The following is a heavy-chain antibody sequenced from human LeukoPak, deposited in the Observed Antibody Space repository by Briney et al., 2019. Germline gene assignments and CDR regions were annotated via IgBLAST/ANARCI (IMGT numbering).Heavy chain of an antibody. CDR3: ASSSRVVPAASIVDV. V-gene: IGHV1-69*05. CDR1: GGTFSSYA. J-gene: IGHJ6*04. CDR2: IIPIFGTA. D-gene: IGHD2-2*01. Sequence: SVKVSCKASGGTFSSYAISWVRQAPGQGLEWMGGIIPIFGTANHAQKFQGRVTITTDESTSTAYMELSSLRSEDTAVYYCASSSRVVPAASIVDVWGKGTTVTVSS.